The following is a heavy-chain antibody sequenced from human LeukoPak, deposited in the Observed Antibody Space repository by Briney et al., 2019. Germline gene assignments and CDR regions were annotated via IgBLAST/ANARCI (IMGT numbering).Heavy chain of an antibody. CDR2: INPSGGST. V-gene: IGHV1-46*01. CDR1: GYIFTSYF. J-gene: IGHJ4*02. D-gene: IGHD3-22*01. Sequence: ASVKVSCKASGYIFTSYFMHWVRQAPGQGLEWMGLINPSGGSTRYAQKFQGRVTMTRDMSTSTVYMELSSLRSEDTAVYYCATGGHVRVYDSSAYYGHYWGQGTLVTVSS. CDR3: ATGGHVRVYDSSAYYGHY.